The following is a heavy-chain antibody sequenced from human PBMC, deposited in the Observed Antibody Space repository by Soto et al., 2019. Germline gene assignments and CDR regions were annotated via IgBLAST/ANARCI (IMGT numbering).Heavy chain of an antibody. V-gene: IGHV1-69*02. J-gene: IGHJ4*02. CDR1: GGTFNTYT. Sequence: QVQVVQSGAEVKKPESSVKVSCKPSGGTFNTYTVNWVRLAPGHGLEWMGRFIPILDMANYAQKFRDRVTITADRSTFTEYMELNSLTSDDTAVYYCAITYCRDNSCPRDFDFWGPGTRVTVSS. CDR2: FIPILDMA. D-gene: IGHD2-21*01. CDR3: AITYCRDNSCPRDFDF.